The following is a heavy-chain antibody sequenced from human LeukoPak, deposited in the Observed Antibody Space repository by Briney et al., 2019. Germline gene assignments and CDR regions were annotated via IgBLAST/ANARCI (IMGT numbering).Heavy chain of an antibody. CDR3: ARVSRAVAGTGSFDY. Sequence: GGSLRLSCAASGFTFRSYAMFWVRQAPGKGLEWVAVISYDGTNKYYADSVKGRFTISRDNAKNSLYLQMNSLRAEDTAVYYCARVSRAVAGTGSFDYWGQGTPVTVTS. D-gene: IGHD6-19*01. CDR2: ISYDGTNK. J-gene: IGHJ4*02. CDR1: GFTFRSYA. V-gene: IGHV3-30-3*01.